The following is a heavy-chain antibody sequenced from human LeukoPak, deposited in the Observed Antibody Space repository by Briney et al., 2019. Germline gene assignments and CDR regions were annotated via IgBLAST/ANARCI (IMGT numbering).Heavy chain of an antibody. D-gene: IGHD1-26*01. J-gene: IGHJ4*02. CDR2: ISSSSSTI. CDR3: ARDGLGATTAYDY. V-gene: IGHV3-48*01. CDR1: GFTFSSYS. Sequence: GGSLRLSCAASGFTFSSYSMNWVRQAPGKGLEWVSYISSSSSTIYYADSVKGRFTISRDNSKNTLYLQMGSLRAEDMAVYYCARDGLGATTAYDYWGQGTLVTVSS.